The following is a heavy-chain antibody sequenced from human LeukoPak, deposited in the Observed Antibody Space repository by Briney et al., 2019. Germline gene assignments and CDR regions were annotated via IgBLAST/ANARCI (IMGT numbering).Heavy chain of an antibody. V-gene: IGHV1-46*01. CDR2: INPSGGST. J-gene: IGHJ5*02. CDR1: GYTFTSYY. Sequence: GASVKVSCKASGYTFTSYYMHWVRQAPGQGLEWMGIINPSGGSTSYAQKFQGRVTMTRDTSTSTVYMELSSLRSEDTAVYYCARREGITMIVVATWFDPWGQGTLVTVSS. D-gene: IGHD3-22*01. CDR3: ARREGITMIVVATWFDP.